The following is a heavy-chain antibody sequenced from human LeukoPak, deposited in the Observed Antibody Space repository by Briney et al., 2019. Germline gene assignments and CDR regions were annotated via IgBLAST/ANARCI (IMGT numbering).Heavy chain of an antibody. D-gene: IGHD4-17*01. CDR3: ARGLRDEYRDLKSRYHWSDP. V-gene: IGHV3-7*05. Sequence: GGSLRLSCAASGFTFSNYWMSWVRQAPGKGLEWVAYIKQDGSETYYVDSVKGRFTISRDNTINSLYLQMNSLRADDTAVYYCARGLRDEYRDLKSRYHWSDPWGQGTLVTVSS. CDR2: IKQDGSET. CDR1: GFTFSNYW. J-gene: IGHJ5*02.